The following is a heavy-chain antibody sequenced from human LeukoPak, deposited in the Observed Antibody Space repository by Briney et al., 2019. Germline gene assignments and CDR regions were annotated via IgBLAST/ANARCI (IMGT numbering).Heavy chain of an antibody. CDR3: ARGRIAAAGTGPYYYYGMDV. CDR2: INHSGST. J-gene: IGHJ6*02. Sequence: SETLSLTCAVYGGSFSGYYWSWIRQPPGKGLEWIGEINHSGSTNYNPSLKSRVTISADTSKNQFSLKLSSVTAADTAVYYCARGRIAAAGTGPYYYYGMDVWGQGTTVTVSS. D-gene: IGHD6-13*01. CDR1: GGSFSGYY. V-gene: IGHV4-34*01.